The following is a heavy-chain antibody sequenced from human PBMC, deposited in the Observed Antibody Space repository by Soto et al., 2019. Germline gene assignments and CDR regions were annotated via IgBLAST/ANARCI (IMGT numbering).Heavy chain of an antibody. CDR2: IHYSGVT. CDR3: ARGRLGDTGVDLEAYPSLDV. J-gene: IGHJ6*02. D-gene: IGHD3-3*01. CDR1: GASVIANNW. Sequence: QVHLQESGPRLIKPSETLSLTCAVSGASVIANNWWSWVRQSPGKGLQWIGEIHYSGVTNDNPSLKSRLSMSLETSKKQFSLTLSSATAADTAAYYCARGRLGDTGVDLEAYPSLDVWGPGTGVTFPS. V-gene: IGHV4-4*02.